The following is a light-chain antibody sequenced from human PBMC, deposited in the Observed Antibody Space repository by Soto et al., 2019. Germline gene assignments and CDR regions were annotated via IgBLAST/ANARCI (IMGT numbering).Light chain of an antibody. CDR2: AAS. CDR1: QSVRGNY. J-gene: IGKJ2*01. Sequence: EIVLTQSPGTLSLSPGERATLSCRASQSVRGNYLAWFQQKPGQAPRLLIYAASNRATGIPDRFSGSGSGTDFTLTISRLEPEDLAVYYCQQYGSSPKTFGQGTKLEIK. V-gene: IGKV3-20*01. CDR3: QQYGSSPKT.